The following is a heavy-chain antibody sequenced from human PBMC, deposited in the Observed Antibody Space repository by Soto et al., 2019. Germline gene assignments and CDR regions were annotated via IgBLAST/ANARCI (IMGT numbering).Heavy chain of an antibody. CDR1: GGSISSGGSF. CDR3: AGGIAARPLGY. Sequence: QLQLQESGSGLVKPSQTLSLTCAVSGGSISSGGSFWSWIRQPPGKGLEWIGYIYHSGSTYYNPSLRSGVTISVGRSKNQFSLKLSSVTAADTAVYYCAGGIAARPLGYWGQGTLVTVSS. J-gene: IGHJ4*02. CDR2: IYHSGST. D-gene: IGHD6-6*01. V-gene: IGHV4-30-2*01.